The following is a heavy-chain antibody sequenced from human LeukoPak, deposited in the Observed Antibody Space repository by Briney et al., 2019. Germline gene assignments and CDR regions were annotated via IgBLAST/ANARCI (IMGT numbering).Heavy chain of an antibody. CDR1: GYTFTTYD. CDR2: MNPNSGNT. D-gene: IGHD4-23*01. V-gene: IGHV1-8*01. Sequence: ASVKVSCKASGYTFTTYDINWVRQSTGQGLEWMGWMNPNSGNTGYAQKFQGRVTMTRNTSISTAYMELSSLRSEDTAVYYCARGPNKSDGGNSGSAWFDPWGQGTLVTVSS. CDR3: ARGPNKSDGGNSGSAWFDP. J-gene: IGHJ5*02.